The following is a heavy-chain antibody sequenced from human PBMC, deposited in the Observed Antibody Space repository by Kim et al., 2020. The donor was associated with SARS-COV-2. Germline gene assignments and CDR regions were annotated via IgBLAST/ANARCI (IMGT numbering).Heavy chain of an antibody. CDR3: SRSLYHTPSGIWVRFDP. CDR1: GGSFSGYY. J-gene: IGHJ5*02. D-gene: IGHD6-25*01. V-gene: IGHV4-34*01. Sequence: SETLSLTCAVYGGSFSGYYWSWIRQPPGKGLEWIGEIWHSGTTNYNPSLKSRVTISLDTSKNQFSLNLSSATAADTAVYFCSRSLYHTPSGIWVRFDPWGQGTLVTVSS. CDR2: IWHSGTT.